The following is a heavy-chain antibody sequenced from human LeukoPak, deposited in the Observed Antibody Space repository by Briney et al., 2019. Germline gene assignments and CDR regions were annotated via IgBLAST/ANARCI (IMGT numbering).Heavy chain of an antibody. J-gene: IGHJ4*02. V-gene: IGHV3-21*01. CDR2: ISSSSSFI. CDR3: ARDSRIYSGSYYYFNY. CDR1: GFTFSNYN. D-gene: IGHD1-26*01. Sequence: TGGSLRLSCAASGFTFSNYNMNWVRQAPGKGLEWVSSISSSSSFIYYADSVKGRFTISRDNAKNSLYLQMNSLRAEDTAVYYCARDSRIYSGSYYYFNYWGQGTLVTVSS.